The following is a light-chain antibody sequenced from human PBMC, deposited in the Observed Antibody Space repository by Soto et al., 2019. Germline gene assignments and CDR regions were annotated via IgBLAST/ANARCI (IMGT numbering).Light chain of an antibody. V-gene: IGKV3-15*01. CDR3: QQYNNGPPWT. Sequence: EIVLTHSPGTLSLSPGEIATLSFRASQSVRNNLAWYQQKPGQAPRLVIYGASTRATDIPARFSGSGSGTEFTLTITSLQSEDFAVYYCQQYNNGPPWTFGQGTKVDIK. CDR1: QSVRNN. J-gene: IGKJ1*01. CDR2: GAS.